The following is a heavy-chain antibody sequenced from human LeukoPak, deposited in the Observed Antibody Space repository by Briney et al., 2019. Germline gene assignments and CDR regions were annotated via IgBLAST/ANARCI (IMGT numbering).Heavy chain of an antibody. D-gene: IGHD6-13*01. Sequence: SETLSLTCAVYGGSFSGYYWSWIRQPPGKGLEWIGEINHSGSTNYNPSLKSRVTISVDTSKNQFSLKLSSVTAADTAVYYCARGGQELAYFGYWGQGTLVTVSS. CDR2: INHSGST. J-gene: IGHJ4*02. CDR1: GGSFSGYY. V-gene: IGHV4-34*01. CDR3: ARGGQELAYFGY.